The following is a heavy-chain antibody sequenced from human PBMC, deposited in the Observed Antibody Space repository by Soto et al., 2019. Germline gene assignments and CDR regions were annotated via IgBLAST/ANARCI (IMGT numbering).Heavy chain of an antibody. CDR3: ARTTNTGTDY. CDR1: GFSLTSNEMR. D-gene: IGHD1-1*01. V-gene: IGHV2-70*04. Sequence: GSGPTLVNPTQPLTLTCTFSGFSLTSNEMRVTWIRQPPGKALEWLARIDWDGEKFYSSSLRTRLTISKDSSKNQVVLTMTNMDPVDTATYYCARTTNTGTDYWGQGTLVTVSS. CDR2: IDWDGEK. J-gene: IGHJ4*02.